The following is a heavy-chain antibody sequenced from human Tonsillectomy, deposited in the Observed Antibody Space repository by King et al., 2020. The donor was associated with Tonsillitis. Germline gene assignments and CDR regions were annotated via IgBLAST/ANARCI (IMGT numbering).Heavy chain of an antibody. CDR2: IYYSGST. Sequence: QLQESGPGLLKPSETLSLTCIVSGGSISSNNYYWGWILQPPGKGLQWIGNIYYSGSTYYNPPLKSRVTISVDTSKNQVSLKLRSVTAADTAGYYCARNEGWELLNSASFDPWGQGTLVTVSS. V-gene: IGHV4-39*01. CDR3: ARNEGWELLNSASFDP. CDR1: GGSISSNNYY. D-gene: IGHD1-26*01. J-gene: IGHJ5*02.